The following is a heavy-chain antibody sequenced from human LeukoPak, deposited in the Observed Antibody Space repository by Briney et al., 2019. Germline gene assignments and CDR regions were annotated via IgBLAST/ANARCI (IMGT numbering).Heavy chain of an antibody. CDR3: ADFGSGSYCFDY. CDR2: ISSSSSYI. J-gene: IGHJ4*02. Sequence: GGSLRLSCAASGFTFSSYGMHWVRQAPGKGLEWVSSISSSSSYIYYADSVKGRFTISRDNSKNTLYLQMDSLRAEDTATYYCADFGSGSYCFDYWGQGTLVTVSS. V-gene: IGHV3-21*04. CDR1: GFTFSSYG. D-gene: IGHD3-10*01.